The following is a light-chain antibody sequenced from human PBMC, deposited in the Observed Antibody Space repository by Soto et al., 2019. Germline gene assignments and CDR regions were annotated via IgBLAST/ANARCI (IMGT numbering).Light chain of an antibody. J-gene: IGKJ1*01. Sequence: DIQMTQSPSTLSASVGDRVTITCRASQSISGWLAWYQQKPGKAPKLLIYAASNLQGGVPSRFSGSESGTNFTLSLNSLQPEDFATYYCQQGYSNPWTFGQGTKVE. CDR2: AAS. CDR3: QQGYSNPWT. V-gene: IGKV1-5*01. CDR1: QSISGW.